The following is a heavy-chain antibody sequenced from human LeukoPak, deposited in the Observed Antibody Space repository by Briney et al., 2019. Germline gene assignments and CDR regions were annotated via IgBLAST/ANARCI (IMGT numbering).Heavy chain of an antibody. V-gene: IGHV4-38-2*02. CDR2: IYHSGST. CDR3: ARGRPYYYDSSGYYSGYFDY. D-gene: IGHD3-22*01. CDR1: GYSISSGYY. Sequence: SETLSLTCTVSGYSISSGYYWGWIRQPPGKGLEWIGSIYHSGSTYYNPSLKSRVTISVDTSKNQFSLKLSSVTAADTAVYYCARGRPYYYDSSGYYSGYFDYWGQGTLVTVSS. J-gene: IGHJ4*02.